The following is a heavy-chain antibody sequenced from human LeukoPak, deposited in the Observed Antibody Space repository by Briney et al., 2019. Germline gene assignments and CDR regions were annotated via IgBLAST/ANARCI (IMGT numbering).Heavy chain of an antibody. CDR3: ARYYADYYYYYYMDV. J-gene: IGHJ6*03. D-gene: IGHD1-26*01. Sequence: PGGSLRLSCAAFGFTFDDYGMSWVRQAPGKGLEWVSGINWNGGSTGYADSVKGRFTISRDNAKNSLYLQMNSLRAEDTALYYCARYYADYYYYYYMDVWGKGTTVTVSS. CDR1: GFTFDDYG. V-gene: IGHV3-20*04. CDR2: INWNGGST.